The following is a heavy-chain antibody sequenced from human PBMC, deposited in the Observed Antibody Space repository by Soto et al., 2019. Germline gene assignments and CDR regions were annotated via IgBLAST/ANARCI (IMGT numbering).Heavy chain of an antibody. CDR2: ISYSGAT. CDR3: ARMVAQGKRYEYFDS. Sequence: SEPLSLTCGVSGGSIRSVVHYWCRNRQLPGKGLEWLGYISYSGATYSNPSLKSRLSLALDTSQDTFSLKLASVTAADTAVYYCARMVAQGKRYEYFDSWGRGILVTVSS. V-gene: IGHV4-31*11. D-gene: IGHD5-12*01. CDR1: GGSIRSVVHY. J-gene: IGHJ4*02.